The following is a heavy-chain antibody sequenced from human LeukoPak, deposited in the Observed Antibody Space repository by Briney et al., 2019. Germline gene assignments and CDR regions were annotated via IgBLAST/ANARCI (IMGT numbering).Heavy chain of an antibody. V-gene: IGHV5-10-1*01. J-gene: IGHJ4*02. CDR1: RYSFTSYW. D-gene: IGHD3-10*01. Sequence: GESRKISCKGSRYSFTSYWISWVRQMPGKGLEWMGRIDPSDSYTNYSPSFQGHVTISADKSINTAYLQWSSLKASDTAMYYCARWDSGRPSHYWGQGTLVTVSS. CDR2: IDPSDSYT. CDR3: ARWDSGRPSHY.